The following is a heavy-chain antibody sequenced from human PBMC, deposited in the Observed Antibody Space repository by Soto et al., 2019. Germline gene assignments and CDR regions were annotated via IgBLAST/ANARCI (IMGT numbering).Heavy chain of an antibody. Sequence: ASVKVSCEASGYTFTSYYMHWVRQAPGQGLEWMGIINPSGGSTSYAQKFQGRVTMTRDTSTSTVYMELSSLRSEDTAVYYCASIPIAVAGPPDYWGQGTLVTVS. CDR3: ASIPIAVAGPPDY. J-gene: IGHJ4*02. V-gene: IGHV1-46*03. D-gene: IGHD6-19*01. CDR1: GYTFTSYY. CDR2: INPSGGST.